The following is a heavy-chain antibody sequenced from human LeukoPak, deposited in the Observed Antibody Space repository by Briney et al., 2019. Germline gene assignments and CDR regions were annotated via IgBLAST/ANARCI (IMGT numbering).Heavy chain of an antibody. Sequence: EASVKVSCKASGYTFTSYAIHWVRQAPGQRLEWMGWIGAGNGNTKYSQNFQGRVTFISNTSATTAFMELSSLRSEDAAVYYCARDSGSGNNDYWGQGTLVTVSS. V-gene: IGHV1-3*01. J-gene: IGHJ4*02. D-gene: IGHD1-26*01. CDR2: IGAGNGNT. CDR1: GYTFTSYA. CDR3: ARDSGSGNNDY.